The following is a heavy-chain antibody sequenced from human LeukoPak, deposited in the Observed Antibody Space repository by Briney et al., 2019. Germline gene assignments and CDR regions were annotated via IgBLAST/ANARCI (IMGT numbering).Heavy chain of an antibody. Sequence: SETLSLTCTVSGGSISGYYWSWIRQPTGKGLEWIGYIFYSGSTNYNPSLKSRVTISVDTSKNQFSLRLSSVTAADTVLYYCARGKEGPDYWGQGTLVTVSS. CDR1: GGSISGYY. V-gene: IGHV4-59*01. CDR2: IFYSGST. CDR3: ARGKEGPDY. J-gene: IGHJ4*02.